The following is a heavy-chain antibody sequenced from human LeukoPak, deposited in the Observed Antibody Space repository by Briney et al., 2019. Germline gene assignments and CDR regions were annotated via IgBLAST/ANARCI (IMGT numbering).Heavy chain of an antibody. D-gene: IGHD3-10*01. CDR1: GFTFTSYS. CDR2: ISSSSSTI. V-gene: IGHV3-48*01. CDR3: ARVGTWYYGSGSPEYFDY. Sequence: GGSLRLSCAASGFTFTSYSINWVRQAPGKGLEWISYISSSSSTIYYADSVKGRFTISRNNSKNTLYLQMNSLRAEDTAVYYCARVGTWYYGSGSPEYFDYWGQGTLVTVSS. J-gene: IGHJ4*02.